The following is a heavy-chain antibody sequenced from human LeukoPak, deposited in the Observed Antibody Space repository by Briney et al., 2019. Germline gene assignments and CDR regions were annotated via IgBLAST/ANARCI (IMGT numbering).Heavy chain of an antibody. D-gene: IGHD5-24*01. V-gene: IGHV3-33*01. CDR3: ARDPVRDGYPYSFDY. Sequence: GGSLRLSCAASGFIFSSQGMHWVRQAPGKGLEGVAVIWYDGSNKYYADSVKGRFTISRDNSKNTLYLQMDSLRGEDTAVYYCARDPVRDGYPYSFDYWGQGTLVTVSS. CDR2: IWYDGSNK. CDR1: GFIFSSQG. J-gene: IGHJ4*02.